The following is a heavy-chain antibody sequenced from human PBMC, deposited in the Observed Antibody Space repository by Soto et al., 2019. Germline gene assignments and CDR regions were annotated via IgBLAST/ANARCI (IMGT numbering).Heavy chain of an antibody. V-gene: IGHV1-69*13. CDR2: IIPIFGTA. CDR1: GGTFSSYA. Sequence: GASVKVSCKASGGTFSSYAISWVRQATGQGLEWMGGIIPIFGTANYAQKFQGRVTITADESTSTAYMELSSLRSEDTAVYYCARALYGTQMIPPWNYWGQGTLVTVSS. J-gene: IGHJ4*02. D-gene: IGHD4-17*01. CDR3: ARALYGTQMIPPWNY.